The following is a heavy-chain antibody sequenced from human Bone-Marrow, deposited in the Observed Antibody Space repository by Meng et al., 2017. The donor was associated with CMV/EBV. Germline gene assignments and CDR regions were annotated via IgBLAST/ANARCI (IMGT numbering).Heavy chain of an antibody. V-gene: IGHV4-39*07. CDR1: GDSISGTSYY. Sequence: SETLSLTCTVSGDSISGTSYYWGWIRQAPGKGLEWIGSISYGGANHYNPSLKSRVTISLDKPQNQFSLRLNSVTAADTATYYCAKAGETILVIVFDPWGQGTLVTVSS. CDR3: AKAGETILVIVFDP. D-gene: IGHD3-16*02. CDR2: ISYGGAN. J-gene: IGHJ5*02.